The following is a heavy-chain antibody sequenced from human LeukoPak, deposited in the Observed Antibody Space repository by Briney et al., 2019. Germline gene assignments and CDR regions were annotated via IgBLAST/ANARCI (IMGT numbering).Heavy chain of an antibody. CDR2: IKIKTDGGTT. D-gene: IGHD3-9*01. CDR3: TTRLRYFDWTIYDFDY. CDR1: GFTFSNAW. V-gene: IGHV3-15*01. Sequence: GGSLRLSCAASGFTFSNAWMSWVRQAPGKGLEWVGRIKIKTDGGTTDYAAPVKGRFTISRDDSKNTLYLQMNSLKTEDTAVYYCTTRLRYFDWTIYDFDYWGQGTLVTVSS. J-gene: IGHJ4*02.